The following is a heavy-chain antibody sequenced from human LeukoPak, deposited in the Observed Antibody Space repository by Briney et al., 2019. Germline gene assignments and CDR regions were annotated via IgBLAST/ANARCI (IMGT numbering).Heavy chain of an antibody. CDR1: GGSISSSNW. CDR3: ARGSQYYYYYMDV. J-gene: IGHJ6*03. Sequence: PSETLSLTCAVSGGSISSSNWWSWVRQPPGKGLEWIGEIYHSGSTNYNPPLKSRVTISVDKSKNQFSLKLSSVTAADTAVYYCARGSQYYYYYMDVWGEGTTVTVSS. V-gene: IGHV4-4*02. CDR2: IYHSGST.